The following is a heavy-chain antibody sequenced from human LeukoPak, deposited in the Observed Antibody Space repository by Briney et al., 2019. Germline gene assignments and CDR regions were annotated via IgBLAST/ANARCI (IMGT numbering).Heavy chain of an antibody. CDR1: GFTFSSYA. Sequence: GGSLRLSCAASGFTFSSYAMSWVRQAPGKGLEWVSAISGSGGSTYYADSVKGRFTISIDNSKNTLYLQMNSLRAEDTAVYYCAKSLLEGYYYYYMDVWGKGTTVTVSS. CDR3: AKSLLEGYYYYYMDV. CDR2: ISGSGGST. J-gene: IGHJ6*03. V-gene: IGHV3-23*01.